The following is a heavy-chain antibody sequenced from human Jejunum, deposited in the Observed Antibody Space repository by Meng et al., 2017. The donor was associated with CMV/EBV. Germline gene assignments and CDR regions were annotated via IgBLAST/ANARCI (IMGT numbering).Heavy chain of an antibody. CDR1: EFTFSSYS. J-gene: IGHJ4*02. CDR2: VSSDGNTK. V-gene: IGHV3-30-3*01. Sequence: QVHLVESGGGAVQPGRSRRLSCAVSEFTFSSYSMHWVRQPPGKGLEWVAVVSSDGNTKYYTDSVKGRFTISRDNSIHTVYLQMNSLRAEDTAVYYCAREIVGTVNPLDYWGQGTRVTVSS. CDR3: AREIVGTVNPLDY. D-gene: IGHD2-21*01.